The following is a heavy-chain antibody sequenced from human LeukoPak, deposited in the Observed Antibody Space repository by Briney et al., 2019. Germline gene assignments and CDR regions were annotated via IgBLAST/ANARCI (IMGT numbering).Heavy chain of an antibody. CDR1: GGSISSYY. D-gene: IGHD6-13*01. CDR3: ARVDSSNWYEYRGYFDY. J-gene: IGHJ4*02. Sequence: SETLSLTCTVSGGSISSYYWSWIRQPAGKGLEWIGRIYTSGSTNYNPSLKSRVTISVDTSKNQFSLKLSSVTAADTAVYYCARVDSSNWYEYRGYFDYWGQGTLVTVSS. V-gene: IGHV4-4*07. CDR2: IYTSGST.